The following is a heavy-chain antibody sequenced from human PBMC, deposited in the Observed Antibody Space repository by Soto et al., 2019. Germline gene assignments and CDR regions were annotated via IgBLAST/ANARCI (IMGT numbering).Heavy chain of an antibody. V-gene: IGHV4-30-2*01. CDR2: IDHSGST. D-gene: IGHD2-21*02. CDR3: ARVRHLGTYGGGDCPEYFQY. Sequence: QLQLQESGSGLVKPSQTLSLTCAVSGGSISSGGYSWSWIRQPPGKGLEWIGYIDHSGSTYYNPSLKRRVTISVDRSKNQRSLKLSSVTAADTAVYYCARVRHLGTYGGGDCPEYFQYWGQGTLFTVSS. CDR1: GGSISSGGYS. J-gene: IGHJ1*01.